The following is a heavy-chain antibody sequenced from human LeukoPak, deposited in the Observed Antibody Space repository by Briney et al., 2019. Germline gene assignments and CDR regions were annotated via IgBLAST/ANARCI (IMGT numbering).Heavy chain of an antibody. V-gene: IGHV3-23*01. CDR1: GFTFSNYA. Sequence: GGSLRLSCATSGFTFSNYAMSWVRQAPGKGLEWVSAITGSGSGIYYADSMKSRFTISRDNSKNTLYLQINSLRAEDTAVYYCAKWGDYDVLTGYYVSDYWGQGTLVTVSS. D-gene: IGHD3-9*01. J-gene: IGHJ4*02. CDR2: ITGSGSGI. CDR3: AKWGDYDVLTGYYVSDY.